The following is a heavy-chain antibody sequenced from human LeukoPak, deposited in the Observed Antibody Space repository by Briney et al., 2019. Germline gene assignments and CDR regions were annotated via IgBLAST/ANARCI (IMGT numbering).Heavy chain of an antibody. CDR3: ARQYFGYDFGGPDSHFDF. Sequence: SETLSLTCTVSGGSISGYYWNWIRQTPGPGLEGLGYVYSSGNTKYNAALKRRVTISVDTSKNHFSLKSISVTAADAAVYYCARQYFGYDFGGPDSHFDFWGQGTLVTVSS. CDR1: GGSISGYY. V-gene: IGHV4-59*08. J-gene: IGHJ4*02. D-gene: IGHD3/OR15-3a*01. CDR2: VYSSGNT.